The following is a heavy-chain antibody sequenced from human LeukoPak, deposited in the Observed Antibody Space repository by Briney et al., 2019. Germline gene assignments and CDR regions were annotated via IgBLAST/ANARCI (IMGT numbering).Heavy chain of an antibody. D-gene: IGHD3-3*01. CDR2: INPNSGGT. Sequence: GASVKVSCKASGYTFTGYYMHWVRQAPGQGLEWMGWINPNSGGTNYAQKFQGRVTMTRDTSISTAYMELSRLRSDDTAVYCCARDPSSPWYYDFWSGYLGYWGQGTLVTVSS. CDR3: ARDPSSPWYYDFWSGYLGY. J-gene: IGHJ4*02. V-gene: IGHV1-2*02. CDR1: GYTFTGYY.